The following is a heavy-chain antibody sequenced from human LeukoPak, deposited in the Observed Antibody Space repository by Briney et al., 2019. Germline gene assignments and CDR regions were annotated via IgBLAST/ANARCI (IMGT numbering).Heavy chain of an antibody. CDR2: IFVRGN. Sequence: SETLSLTCTVSGDSVSAYYWSWIRQPAGKGLEWIGRIFVRGNIYNPSLESRVTMSVDTSNNQFFLNLNFVTAADTAVYYCARRGIVVVPAANSFDPWGQGTLVTVSS. CDR3: ARRGIVVVPAANSFDP. J-gene: IGHJ5*02. D-gene: IGHD2-2*01. CDR1: GDSVSAYY. V-gene: IGHV4-4*07.